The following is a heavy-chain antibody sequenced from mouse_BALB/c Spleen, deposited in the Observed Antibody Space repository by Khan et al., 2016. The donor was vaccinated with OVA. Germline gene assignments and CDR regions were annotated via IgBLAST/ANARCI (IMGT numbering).Heavy chain of an antibody. CDR3: GRRGNYYGSFYWYFDV. CDR2: IWTGGGT. D-gene: IGHD1-1*01. Sequence: QVQLKESGPGLVAPSQSLSITCTVSGFSLTNYDISWIRQPPGKGLAWLGVIWTGGGTNYNSAFLSRLSISKANSKSQVFLKMNSLQSDDTAIYYCGRRGNYYGSFYWYFDVWGAGTTVTVSS. V-gene: IGHV2-9-2*01. CDR1: GFSLTNYD. J-gene: IGHJ1*01.